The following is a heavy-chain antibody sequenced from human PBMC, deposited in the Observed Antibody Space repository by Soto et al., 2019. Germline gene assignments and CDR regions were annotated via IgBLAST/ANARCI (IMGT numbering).Heavy chain of an antibody. CDR2: IHHTGST. CDR3: ARHNYYSNHYYYGMDV. D-gene: IGHD4-4*01. CDR1: GGSITSSNW. Sequence: SETLSLTCAVSGGSITSSNWWSWVRQAAGKGLEWIGEIHHTGSTYYNPSLRSRVTLSIDMSKNQFSLRLTSVTAADTAVFYCARHNYYSNHYYYGMDVWGQGTTVTVSS. J-gene: IGHJ6*02. V-gene: IGHV4-4*02.